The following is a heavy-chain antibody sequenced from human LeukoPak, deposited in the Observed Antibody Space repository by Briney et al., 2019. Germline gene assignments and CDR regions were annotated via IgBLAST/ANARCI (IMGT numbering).Heavy chain of an antibody. CDR3: ARAFHFGDFFDY. J-gene: IGHJ4*02. CDR1: GLILSHYS. V-gene: IGHV3-74*01. D-gene: IGHD4-17*01. Sequence: PGGSLRLSCAVYGLILSHYSMHSVRQAPGKGLLWVSGINGDVSSASYGHSVKGRFTISRDNAKHTLFLQMNSLTVEDSAVYNCARAFHFGDFFDYWGQGALVTVSS. CDR2: INGDVSSA.